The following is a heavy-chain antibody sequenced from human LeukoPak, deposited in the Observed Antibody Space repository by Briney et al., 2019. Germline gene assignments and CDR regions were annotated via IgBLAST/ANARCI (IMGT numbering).Heavy chain of an antibody. Sequence: ASVKVSCKASGYTFTDHYIHWVRQAPGQGFEWMGWINPNTGGTDYAQKFQDRIAISTYTSISTAYMELSRLRSDGTALYYCARDLATIDGIAWYYFENWGQGTLVTVS. CDR3: ARDLATIDGIAWYYFEN. CDR1: GYTFTDHY. V-gene: IGHV1-2*02. CDR2: INPNTGGT. D-gene: IGHD5-12*01. J-gene: IGHJ4*02.